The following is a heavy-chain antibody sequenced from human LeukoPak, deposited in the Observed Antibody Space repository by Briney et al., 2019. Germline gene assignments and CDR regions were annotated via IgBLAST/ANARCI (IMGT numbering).Heavy chain of an antibody. J-gene: IGHJ5*02. CDR1: GYTFTSYD. CDR2: MNPNSGNT. V-gene: IGHV1-8*01. CDR3: ARDVGYCSSTSCYEVWFDP. Sequence: ASVKVSCKASGYTFTSYDINWVRQATGQGLEWMGWMNPNSGNTGYAQKFQGRVTMTRDTSISTAYMELSRLRSDDTAVYYCARDVGYCSSTSCYEVWFDPWGQGTLVTVSS. D-gene: IGHD2-2*01.